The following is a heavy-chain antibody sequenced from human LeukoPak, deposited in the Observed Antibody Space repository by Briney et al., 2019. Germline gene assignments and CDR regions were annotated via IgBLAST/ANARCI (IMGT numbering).Heavy chain of an antibody. CDR2: TYYRSKWYN. CDR3: ARGGLILVTGMTPFDY. D-gene: IGHD1-20*01. Sequence: SQTLSLTCAISGYSVSSNSAAWNWIRQSPSRGLEWLGRTYYRSKWYNDYSVSVKSRITINPDTSKNQFSLQLNSVTPEDTAVYYCARGGLILVTGMTPFDYWGQGIPVTVSS. J-gene: IGHJ4*02. V-gene: IGHV6-1*01. CDR1: GYSVSSNSAA.